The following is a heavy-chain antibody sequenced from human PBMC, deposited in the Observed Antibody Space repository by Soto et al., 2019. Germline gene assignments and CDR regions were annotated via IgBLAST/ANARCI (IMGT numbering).Heavy chain of an antibody. D-gene: IGHD2-2*01. J-gene: IGHJ4*02. Sequence: EVQLVESGGGLVQTGGSLRLSCAASGFTFRSYSMNWVRQAPGKGLEWVSYISGSTDTIYYADSVKGRFTISRDNAKNSLYLQMNSLRAEDTAVYYCARVYCSSTSCYVGGFDYWGQGTLATVSS. CDR1: GFTFRSYS. CDR2: ISGSTDTI. V-gene: IGHV3-48*01. CDR3: ARVYCSSTSCYVGGFDY.